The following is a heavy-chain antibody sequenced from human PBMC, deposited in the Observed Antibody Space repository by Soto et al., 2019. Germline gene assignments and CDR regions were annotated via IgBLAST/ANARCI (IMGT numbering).Heavy chain of an antibody. Sequence: SQTLSLTCAIPGDSVSSNSAAWNWIRQSPSRGLEWLGRTYYRSKWHNDYAVSVKSRITINPDTSKNQFSLQLNSVTPEDTAVYYCARGGCSSTSCYPLYGMDVWGQGTTVTVSS. D-gene: IGHD2-2*01. CDR2: TYYRSKWHN. CDR3: ARGGCSSTSCYPLYGMDV. V-gene: IGHV6-1*01. J-gene: IGHJ6*02. CDR1: GDSVSSNSAA.